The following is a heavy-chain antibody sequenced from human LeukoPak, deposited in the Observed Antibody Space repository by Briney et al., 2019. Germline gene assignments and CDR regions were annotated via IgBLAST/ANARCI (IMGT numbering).Heavy chain of an antibody. V-gene: IGHV3-74*01. J-gene: IGHJ4*02. Sequence: GGSLRLSCAASGFTFRSYWMHWVRQAPGKGLVWVSRINSDGSSTSYADSVKGRFTISRDNAKSTLYLQMNSLRAEDTAVHYCAHLTPENYDYWGQGTLVTVSS. CDR1: GFTFRSYW. CDR2: INSDGSST. CDR3: AHLTPENYDY.